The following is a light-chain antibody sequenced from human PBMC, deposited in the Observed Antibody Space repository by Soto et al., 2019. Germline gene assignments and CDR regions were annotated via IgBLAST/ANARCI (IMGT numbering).Light chain of an antibody. V-gene: IGLV1-44*01. Sequence: QSVLTQPPSASGTPGQRVFISCSGSSSNIGRNNVNWYQQLPGAAPKLIIYNNDQRPSGVPDRFSGSRSGTSASLAISGLQSEDETHYYCAAWDGSLNSWVFGGGTKLTVL. CDR2: NND. CDR3: AAWDGSLNSWV. J-gene: IGLJ3*02. CDR1: SSNIGRNN.